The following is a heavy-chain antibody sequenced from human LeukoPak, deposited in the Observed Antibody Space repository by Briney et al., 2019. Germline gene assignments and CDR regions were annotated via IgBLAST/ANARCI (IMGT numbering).Heavy chain of an antibody. D-gene: IGHD6-13*01. J-gene: IGHJ4*01. CDR2: ASGDGIHK. Sequence: HAGGSLRLSCAVSGFTFSSYAMSWVRQAPGEGPEWVALASGDGIHKQYAASVQGRFTISRDNSESTVYLEMNSLKDGDTGIYYCARAVSSSWYAAYWGHGTRVTVSS. CDR3: ARAVSSSWYAAY. V-gene: IGHV3-30*12. CDR1: GFTFSSYA.